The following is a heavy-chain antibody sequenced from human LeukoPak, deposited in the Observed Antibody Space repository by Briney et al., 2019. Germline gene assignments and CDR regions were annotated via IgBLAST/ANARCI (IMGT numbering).Heavy chain of an antibody. CDR2: IQFDESSK. CDR1: GFNFRTYG. D-gene: IGHD3-22*01. V-gene: IGHV3-30*02. Sequence: GGCLRLSCAASGFNFRTYGMHWVSEAPGKGLEWVAFIQFDESSKNYADSVKGRLTISRDNSKNTVYLQVNRLRAEDTAVYYCAKEDGTVVVSTFGDWGQGTLVTVSS. CDR3: AKEDGTVVVSTFGD. J-gene: IGHJ4*02.